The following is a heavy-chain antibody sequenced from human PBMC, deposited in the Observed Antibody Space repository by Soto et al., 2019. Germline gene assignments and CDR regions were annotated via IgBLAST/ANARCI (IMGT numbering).Heavy chain of an antibody. CDR1: GFTFGDYA. J-gene: IGHJ6*02. D-gene: IGHD6-6*01. V-gene: IGHV3-49*03. Sequence: PGGSLRLSCTASGFTFGDYAMSWFRQAPGKGLEWVGFIRSKAYGGTTEYAASVQGRFTISRDDSKSIAYLQMNSLKTEDTAVYYCTRDVAALRHYYYGMDVWGQGTTVTVSS. CDR3: TRDVAALRHYYYGMDV. CDR2: IRSKAYGGTT.